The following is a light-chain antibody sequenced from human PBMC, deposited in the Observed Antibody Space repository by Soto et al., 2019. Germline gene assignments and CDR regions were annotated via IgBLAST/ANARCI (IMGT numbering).Light chain of an antibody. CDR2: WAS. Sequence: DIVMTQSPDSLAVSLGERATINCKSSQRVLYSSNNKNYLAWYQQKPGQPPKLLIYWASTRESGVPDRFSGSGSATDFTLTISSLQAEDVAVYYCQQYYSSPLTFGPGTKVDIK. V-gene: IGKV4-1*01. J-gene: IGKJ3*01. CDR1: QRVLYSSNNKNY. CDR3: QQYYSSPLT.